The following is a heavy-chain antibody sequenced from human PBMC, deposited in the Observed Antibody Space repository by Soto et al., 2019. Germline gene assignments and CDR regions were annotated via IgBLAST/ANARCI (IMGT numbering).Heavy chain of an antibody. D-gene: IGHD3-9*01. CDR3: ASGLQYFDWSTFDY. CDR1: GVTFNNHW. Sequence: EVQLVESGGGLVQPGRSLRLSCSASGVTFNNHWMHWVRQAPGKGPVWVSRISPDGTNTDYADSVKGRFTISRDNAKNTLYLEMNSLRADDTAMSYCASGLQYFDWSTFDYWGQGTRVTVSS. V-gene: IGHV3-74*01. J-gene: IGHJ4*02. CDR2: ISPDGTNT.